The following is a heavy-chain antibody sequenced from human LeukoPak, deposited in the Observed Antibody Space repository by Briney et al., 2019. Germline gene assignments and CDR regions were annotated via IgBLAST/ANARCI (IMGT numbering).Heavy chain of an antibody. CDR1: GFTFSSYA. D-gene: IGHD2-2*01. CDR2: ISYDGSNK. CDR3: ARDLGDIAVVPAAQIDY. J-gene: IGHJ4*02. Sequence: GGSLRLSCAASGFTFSSYAMHWVRQAPGKGLEWVAVISYDGSNKYYADSVKGRFTISRDNSKNTLYLQMNSLRAEDTAVYYCARDLGDIAVVPAAQIDYWGQGTLVTVSS. V-gene: IGHV3-30*04.